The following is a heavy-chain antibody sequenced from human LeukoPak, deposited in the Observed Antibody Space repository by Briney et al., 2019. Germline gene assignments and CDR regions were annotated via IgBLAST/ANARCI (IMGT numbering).Heavy chain of an antibody. D-gene: IGHD3-10*01. CDR2: ISSNGGST. J-gene: IGHJ4*02. CDR3: VKDRAVRFGELPFDY. CDR1: GFTFSSYA. Sequence: GGSLRLSCSASGFTFSSYAMRWVRQAPGKGLEYVSAISSNGGSTYYADSVKGRFTISRDNSKNTLYLQMSSLRAEDTAVYYCVKDRAVRFGELPFDYWGQGTLVTVSS. V-gene: IGHV3-64D*06.